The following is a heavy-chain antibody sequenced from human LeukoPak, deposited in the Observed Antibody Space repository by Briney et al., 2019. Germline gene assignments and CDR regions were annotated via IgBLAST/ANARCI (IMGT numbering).Heavy chain of an antibody. CDR1: GGXISSGGYY. Sequence: TLSLTCTVSGGXISSGGYYXSWIRQHPGXGLXXIGYIYYSGSTYYNPSLKSRVTISVDTSKNQFSLKLSSVTAADTAVYYCARDLGTAAGPGYNWFDPWGQGTLVTVSS. CDR2: IYYSGST. V-gene: IGHV4-31*03. J-gene: IGHJ5*02. D-gene: IGHD6-13*01. CDR3: ARDLGTAAGPGYNWFDP.